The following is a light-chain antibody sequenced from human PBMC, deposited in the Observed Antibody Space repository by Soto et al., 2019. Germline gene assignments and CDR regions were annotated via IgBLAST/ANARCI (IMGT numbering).Light chain of an antibody. V-gene: IGLV2-14*01. CDR2: EVS. CDR3: SSYTSTSTLYV. Sequence: QSVLTQPASVSGSPGQSITISCTGSNSDIGTYNYVSWYQQLPGKAPKLVISEVSNRPSGISGRVSGSKSGNAASLTISGLQAEDEATYYCSSYTSTSTLYVFGPGTKVTVL. J-gene: IGLJ1*01. CDR1: NSDIGTYNY.